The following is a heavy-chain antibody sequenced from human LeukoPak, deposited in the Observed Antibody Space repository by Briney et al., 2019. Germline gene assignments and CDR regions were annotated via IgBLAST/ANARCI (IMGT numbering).Heavy chain of an antibody. D-gene: IGHD5-24*01. CDR1: GGPISSYY. Sequence: SETLSLTCTVSGGPISSYYWSWIRQPPGKGLEWIGYIYYSGSTNYNPSLKSRVAISVDTSKNQFSLKLSSVTAADTAVYYCARGRDGYKGYWGQGTLVTVSS. J-gene: IGHJ4*02. CDR2: IYYSGST. CDR3: ARGRDGYKGY. V-gene: IGHV4-59*08.